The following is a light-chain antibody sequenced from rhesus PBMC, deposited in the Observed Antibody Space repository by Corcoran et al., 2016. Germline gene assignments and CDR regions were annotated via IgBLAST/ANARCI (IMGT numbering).Light chain of an antibody. CDR2: RAS. V-gene: IGKV1S9*01. CDR1: QSLSNY. J-gene: IGKJ2*01. CDR3: QQGYSYPSS. Sequence: DIQMTQSPSSLSASVGDRVTITCQASQSLSNYLNWYQQKPGKIPKLLIYRASSLQSGIPSRFSGRGSGTDFTLTISSLQPEDFATYYCQQGYSYPSSFGQGTKVEIK.